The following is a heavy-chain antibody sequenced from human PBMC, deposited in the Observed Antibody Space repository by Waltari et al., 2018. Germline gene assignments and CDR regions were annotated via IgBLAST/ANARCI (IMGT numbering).Heavy chain of an antibody. CDR1: GFAFSSYA. CDR2: ISGSGGST. J-gene: IGHJ4*02. D-gene: IGHD3-22*01. CDR3: AKDPQYYYDSSGC. Sequence: EVQLLESGGGLVQPGGSLRLSCAASGFAFSSYAMSWVRQAPGKGGEWVSGISGSGGSTYYADSVKGRFTISRDNSKNTLYLQMNSLRAEDTAVYYCAKDPQYYYDSSGCWGQGTLVTVSS. V-gene: IGHV3-23*01.